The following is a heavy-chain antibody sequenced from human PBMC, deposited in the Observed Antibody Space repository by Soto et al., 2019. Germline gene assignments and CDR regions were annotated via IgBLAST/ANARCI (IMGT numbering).Heavy chain of an antibody. CDR1: GFTFSSYG. Sequence: GSLRLSCAASGFTFSSYGMHWVRQAPGKGLEWVAVIWYDGSNKYYADSVKGRFTISRDNSKNTLYLQMNSLRAEDTAVYYCASVLKVGYRGDAFDIWGQGTMVTVSS. D-gene: IGHD6-25*01. J-gene: IGHJ3*02. CDR2: IWYDGSNK. CDR3: ASVLKVGYRGDAFDI. V-gene: IGHV3-33*01.